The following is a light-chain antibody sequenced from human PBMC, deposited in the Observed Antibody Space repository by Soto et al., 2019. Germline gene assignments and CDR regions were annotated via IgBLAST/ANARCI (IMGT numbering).Light chain of an antibody. CDR2: DVS. J-gene: IGLJ1*01. V-gene: IGLV2-14*01. CDR1: SSDFGAYNS. Sequence: QSALTQPASVSGSPGQSITISCTGTSSDFGAYNSVSWYQQHPGKAPKFMIHDVSNRPSWVSHRFSGSKSGNTASLTISGLQAEDEADYYCNSYTSSSTYVFGTGTKVTVL. CDR3: NSYTSSSTYV.